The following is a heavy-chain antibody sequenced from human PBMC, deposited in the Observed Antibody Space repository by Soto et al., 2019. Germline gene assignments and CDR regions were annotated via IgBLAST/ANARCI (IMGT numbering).Heavy chain of an antibody. CDR3: ARAYYDFWSGSEYGMDV. Sequence: GESLKISCKGSGYSFISYWIGWVRQMPGKGLEWMGIIYPGDSDTRYSPSFQGQVTISADKSISTAYLQWSSLKASDTAMYYCARAYYDFWSGSEYGMDVWGQGTTVTVSS. J-gene: IGHJ6*02. V-gene: IGHV5-51*01. CDR1: GYSFISYW. D-gene: IGHD3-3*01. CDR2: IYPGDSDT.